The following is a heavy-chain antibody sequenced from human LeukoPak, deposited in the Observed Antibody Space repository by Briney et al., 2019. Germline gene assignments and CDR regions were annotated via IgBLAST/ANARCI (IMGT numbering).Heavy chain of an antibody. CDR1: GFTLTGYS. CDR2: INSDGSST. CDR3: ASANIEAWLDY. D-gene: IGHD6-13*01. J-gene: IGHJ4*02. V-gene: IGHV3-74*03. Sequence: GGSLKVSCKASGFTLTGYSMHWVRQGPGQGLEWVSRINSDGSSTKYAHSVQGRFTLSRDKSTNTPYLQMNRLRSEDTAVYYCASANIEAWLDYWGQGTLVTVSS.